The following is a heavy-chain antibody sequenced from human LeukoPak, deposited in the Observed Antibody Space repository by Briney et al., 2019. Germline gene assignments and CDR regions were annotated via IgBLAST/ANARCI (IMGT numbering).Heavy chain of an antibody. CDR3: ARRYSSSASFFDY. CDR2: IHNSGST. J-gene: IGHJ4*02. V-gene: IGHV4-61*01. Sequence: SETLSLTCTVSGGSVSSGSFHWSWIRQPPGKGLEWIGYIHNSGSTLYNPSLKSRVTISVDTSKNQFSLKLSSVTAADTAVYYCARRYSSSASFFDYWGQGTLVTVSS. D-gene: IGHD6-13*01. CDR1: GGSVSSGSFH.